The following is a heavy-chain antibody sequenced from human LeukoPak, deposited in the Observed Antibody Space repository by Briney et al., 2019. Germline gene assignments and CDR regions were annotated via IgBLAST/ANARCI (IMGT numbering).Heavy chain of an antibody. D-gene: IGHD4-17*01. CDR1: GFTFSDYG. CDR3: AKYRHGAYGSFFDY. V-gene: IGHV3-30*02. CDR2: IRYDGGDE. Sequence: PGGSLRLSCAASGFTFSDYGMHWVRQAPGKGLEWVAFIRYDGGDEKYADSVKGRFTVSRDNSKNTLYLQMNSLRVGDTAVYYCAKYRHGAYGSFFDYWGQGTLVTVSS. J-gene: IGHJ4*02.